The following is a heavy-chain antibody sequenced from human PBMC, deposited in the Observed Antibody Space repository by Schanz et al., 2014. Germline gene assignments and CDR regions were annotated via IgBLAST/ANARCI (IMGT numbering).Heavy chain of an antibody. D-gene: IGHD6-19*01. CDR1: GDTLSSYG. CDR3: AKGAGAGWYYAFDW. V-gene: IGHV1-69*11. J-gene: IGHJ4*02. CDR2: IIPNLGSA. Sequence: QVQLVQSGAEVKKPGASVKVSCKASGDTLSSYGISWVRQAPGQGREWMGRIIPNLGSANYAQKFQGRVGLATDASRSTAYMGLRRLRFDDTAVYYCAKGAGAGWYYAFDWWGQGTLVTVSS.